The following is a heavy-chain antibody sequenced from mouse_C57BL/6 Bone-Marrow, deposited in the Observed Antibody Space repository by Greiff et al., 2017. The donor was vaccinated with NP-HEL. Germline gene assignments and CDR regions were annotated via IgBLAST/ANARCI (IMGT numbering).Heavy chain of an antibody. CDR3: ARDRSVPYWYFDV. D-gene: IGHD6-1*01. J-gene: IGHJ1*03. V-gene: IGHV5-16*01. CDR1: GFTFSDYY. CDR2: INYDGSST. Sequence: EVKLMESEGGLVQPGSSMKLSCTASGFTFSDYYMAWVRQVPEKGLEWVANINYDGSSTYYLDSLKSRFIISRDNAKNILYLQMSSLKSEDTATYYCARDRSVPYWYFDVWGTGTTVTVSS.